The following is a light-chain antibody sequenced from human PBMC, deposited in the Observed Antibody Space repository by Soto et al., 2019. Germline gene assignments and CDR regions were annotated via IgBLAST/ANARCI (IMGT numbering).Light chain of an antibody. J-gene: IGLJ2*01. CDR2: TTN. CDR3: LLYYGGAQLI. Sequence: QTVVTQEPSLTVSPGGTVTLTCASNTGAVTTSNYASWFQQRPGQPPRTLIYTTNSRHSWTPARFSGSLLGDKAALTLSGVQPEDEADYYCLLYYGGAQLIFGGGTKQTVL. CDR1: TGAVTTSNY. V-gene: IGLV7-43*01.